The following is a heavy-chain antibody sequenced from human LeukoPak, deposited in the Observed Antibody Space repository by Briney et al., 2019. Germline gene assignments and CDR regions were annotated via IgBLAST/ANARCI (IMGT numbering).Heavy chain of an antibody. CDR1: GYSLSSTYY. D-gene: IGHD3-10*01. CDR2: IYHTGST. J-gene: IGHJ4*02. Sequence: SETLSLTCAVSGYSLSSTYYWGWFRQSPGKGLEWIGTIYHTGSTYYSSSLKSRLTISIDSSKNHFSLNLSSVTAADTAVYYCARMSGNDYGDYWGQGTLVTVSS. CDR3: ARMSGNDYGDY. V-gene: IGHV4-38-2*01.